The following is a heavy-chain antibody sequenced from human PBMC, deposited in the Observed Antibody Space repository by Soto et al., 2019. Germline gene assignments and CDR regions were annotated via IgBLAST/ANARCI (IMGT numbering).Heavy chain of an antibody. D-gene: IGHD2-15*01. J-gene: IGHJ4*02. CDR1: GFTFSSYS. V-gene: IGHV3-21*04. Sequence: PGGSLRLSCAASGFTFSSYSMNWVRQAPGKGLEWVSSISSSSSYIYYADSMKGRFTISRDNSKNTLYLQMNSLRAEDTAVYYCAKDTGGWPRTLDYWGQGTLVTVS. CDR3: AKDTGGWPRTLDY. CDR2: ISSSSSYI.